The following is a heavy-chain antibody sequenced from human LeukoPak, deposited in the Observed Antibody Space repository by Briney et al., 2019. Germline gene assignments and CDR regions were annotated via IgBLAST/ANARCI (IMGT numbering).Heavy chain of an antibody. D-gene: IGHD3-10*01. V-gene: IGHV3-49*04. CDR3: TRAEGGSGSSYYFDY. J-gene: IGHJ4*02. CDR2: IRSKAYGWTT. Sequence: GGSLRLSCTASGFTFGDYAMSWVRQAPGKGLEWVGFIRSKAYGWTTEYAASVKGRFTISRDDSKSIAYLQMNSLKTEDTAVYYCTRAEGGSGSSYYFDYWGQGTLVTVSS. CDR1: GFTFGDYA.